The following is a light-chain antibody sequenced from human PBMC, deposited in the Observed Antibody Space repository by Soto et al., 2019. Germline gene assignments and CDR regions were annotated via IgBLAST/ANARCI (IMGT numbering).Light chain of an antibody. V-gene: IGLV4-69*01. CDR3: QTWGTGNWV. J-gene: IGLJ3*02. Sequence: QLVLTQSPSASASLGASVKFTCTLSSGHSSYAIAWHQQQPEKGPRYLMKLNSDGRHFKGDGIPDRFSGSSSGAERYLTISSLQSEDEADYYCQTWGTGNWVFGGGTKLTVL. CDR2: LNSDGRH. CDR1: SGHSSYA.